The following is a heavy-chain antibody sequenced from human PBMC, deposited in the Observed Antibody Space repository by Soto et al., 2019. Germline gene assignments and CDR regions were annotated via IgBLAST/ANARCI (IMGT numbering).Heavy chain of an antibody. D-gene: IGHD3-22*01. CDR2: ISAYNGNT. V-gene: IGHV1-18*01. CDR1: GYTFTSYG. CDR3: ARNWNKRFYDSSGYYDY. Sequence: ASVKVSCKASGYTFTSYGISWVRQAPGQGLEWMGWISAYNGNTNYAQKLQGRVTMTTDTSTTTAYMELRSLRSDDTAVYYCARNWNKRFYDSSGYYDYWGQGTLVTVSS. J-gene: IGHJ4*02.